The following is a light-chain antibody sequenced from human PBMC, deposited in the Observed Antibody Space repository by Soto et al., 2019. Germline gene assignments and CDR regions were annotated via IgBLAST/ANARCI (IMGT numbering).Light chain of an antibody. CDR3: QQDDKSLPPGT. Sequence: DIILTQSPAIVSVSPGERATLSCRASRSVTTNLAWYQHKHGQAPRLLIYGASTRVSGIPARFSGSGSGTDFTLTINNRKSDDFGVEYCQQDDKSLPPGTFGGGTKVEI. CDR2: GAS. CDR1: RSVTTN. V-gene: IGKV3-15*01. J-gene: IGKJ4*01.